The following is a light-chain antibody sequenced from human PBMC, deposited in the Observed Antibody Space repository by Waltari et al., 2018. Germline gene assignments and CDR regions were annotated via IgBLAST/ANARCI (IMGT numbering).Light chain of an antibody. V-gene: IGLV1-44*01. CDR3: AAWDDSLPGLFV. J-gene: IGLJ1*01. CDR1: SANIGSHI. Sequence: QSVVTQPPSASGTPGQRVTISCSGSSANIGSHIVNWYQQLPGTTPKLLIYNNNKRPSGVPDRFSGSKSGTSASLAISGLQSEDEADYYCAAWDDSLPGLFVFGSGTKVTVL. CDR2: NNN.